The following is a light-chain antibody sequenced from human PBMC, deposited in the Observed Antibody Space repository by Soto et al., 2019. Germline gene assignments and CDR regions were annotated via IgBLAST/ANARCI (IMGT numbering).Light chain of an antibody. CDR2: AAS. CDR1: RGISSY. CDR3: QQLESYPFT. V-gene: IGKV1-9*01. J-gene: IGKJ2*01. Sequence: DIQLTQSPSFLSASVGDRVTITCRASRGISSYLAWFQQIPGKPPKLVIYAASTLQPGVPSRFSGGGSGTEFTLTISSLQPEDCATYYCQQLESYPFTFGQGTKLEI.